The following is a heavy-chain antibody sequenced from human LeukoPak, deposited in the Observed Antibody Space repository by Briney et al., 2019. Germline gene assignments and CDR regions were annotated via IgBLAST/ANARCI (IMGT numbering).Heavy chain of an antibody. D-gene: IGHD2/OR15-2a*01. CDR3: AKGSTTFDY. CDR2: IWSDGGNK. J-gene: IGHJ4*02. Sequence: GGSLRLSCVASGFTFSNYGMYWVRQAPGKGLEWVAVIWSDGGNKFYRDSVKGRFTISRDNSKNTLYLQMNSLSAEDTAVYYCAKGSTTFDYWGQGTLVTVSS. V-gene: IGHV3-33*06. CDR1: GFTFSNYG.